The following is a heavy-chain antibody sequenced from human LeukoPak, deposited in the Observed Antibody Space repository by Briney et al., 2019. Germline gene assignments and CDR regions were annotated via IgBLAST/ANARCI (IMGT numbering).Heavy chain of an antibody. CDR1: GGTFSSYA. V-gene: IGHV1-69*05. Sequence: VASVKVSCKASGGTFSSYAISWVRQAPGQGLEWMGRIIPIFGTANYAQKFQGRVTITTDESKSTAYMELSSLRSEDTAVYYCARDLYCGGDCYSWFDYWGQGTLVTVSS. D-gene: IGHD2-21*02. CDR2: IIPIFGTA. CDR3: ARDLYCGGDCYSWFDY. J-gene: IGHJ4*02.